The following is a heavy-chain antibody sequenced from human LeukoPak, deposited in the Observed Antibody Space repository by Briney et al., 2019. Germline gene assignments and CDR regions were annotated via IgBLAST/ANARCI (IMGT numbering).Heavy chain of an antibody. CDR3: ARDPTGVTAIRGAFDI. V-gene: IGHV3-33*01. CDR1: GFTFSSYG. Sequence: GRSLRLSCAASGFTFSSYGMHWVRQAPGKGLEWVAVIWYDGSNKYYADSVKGRFTISRDNSKNTLYLQMNSLRAEDTAVYYCARDPTGVTAIRGAFDIWGQGTMVTVSS. CDR2: IWYDGSNK. J-gene: IGHJ3*02. D-gene: IGHD2-21*02.